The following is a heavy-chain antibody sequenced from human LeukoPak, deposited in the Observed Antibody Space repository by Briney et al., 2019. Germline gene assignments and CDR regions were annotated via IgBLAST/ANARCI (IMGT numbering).Heavy chain of an antibody. V-gene: IGHV4-61*02. CDR2: FYISGST. CDR1: GVSISSGSYY. CDR3: ARALKAADGLDYFDY. Sequence: SETLSLTCTVSGVSISSGSYYWYWIRQPAGKGLEWIGRFYISGSTNYNPSLKSRVTISVDTSKNQFSLKLSSVTAADTAVYYCARALKAADGLDYFDYWGQGTLVTVSS. D-gene: IGHD6-13*01. J-gene: IGHJ4*02.